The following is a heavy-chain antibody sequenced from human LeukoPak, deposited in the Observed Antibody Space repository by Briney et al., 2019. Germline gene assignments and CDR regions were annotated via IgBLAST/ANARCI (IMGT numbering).Heavy chain of an antibody. CDR2: INPNSGGT. CDR1: GYTFTGYY. D-gene: IGHD3-22*01. Sequence: GASVKVSCKASGYTFTGYYMHWVRQAPGQGLEWMGWINPNSGGTNYAQKFQGWVTMTRDTSISTAYMELSRLRSDDTAVYYCAREISSGYYNFDYWGQGTLVTVSS. CDR3: AREISSGYYNFDY. V-gene: IGHV1-2*04. J-gene: IGHJ4*02.